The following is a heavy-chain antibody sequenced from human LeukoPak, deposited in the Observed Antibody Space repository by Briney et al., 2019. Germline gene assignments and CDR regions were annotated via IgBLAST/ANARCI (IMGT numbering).Heavy chain of an antibody. CDR1: GFTFSSYA. CDR3: AKGFDSSSDAFDI. V-gene: IGHV3-23*01. J-gene: IGHJ3*02. CDR2: ISGSGGST. D-gene: IGHD6-6*01. Sequence: GGSLRLSCAASGFTFSSYAMSWVRRAPGKGLEWVSAISGSGGSTYYADSVKGRFTISRDNSKNTLYLQMNSLRAEDTAVYYCAKGFDSSSDAFDIWGQGTMVTVSS.